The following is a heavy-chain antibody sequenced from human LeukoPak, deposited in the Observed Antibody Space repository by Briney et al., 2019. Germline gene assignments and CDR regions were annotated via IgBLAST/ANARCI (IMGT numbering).Heavy chain of an antibody. Sequence: GGSLRLSCLASGFTFSNYAMHWVRQAPGKGLEYISAITDNAGSTYYADSVEGRFTISRDNSKNTLYLQMSSLTAEDTAVYYCVKRATVGAPSPLFDYWGQGTLVTVSS. CDR2: ITDNAGST. J-gene: IGHJ4*02. D-gene: IGHD1-26*01. CDR1: GFTFSNYA. CDR3: VKRATVGAPSPLFDY. V-gene: IGHV3-64D*09.